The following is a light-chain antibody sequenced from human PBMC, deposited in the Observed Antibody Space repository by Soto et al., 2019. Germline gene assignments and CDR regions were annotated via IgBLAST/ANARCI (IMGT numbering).Light chain of an antibody. J-gene: IGKJ3*01. Sequence: EIVLTQSPGTLSLSPGERATLSCRASQSVTSNYLAWYQQKPGQAPRLLIYGASSRATGIPDRFSGSGSGTDFTLTISRLEPEDFAVYYCQXXDTSPPLCTFGPGTKVDIK. CDR1: QSVTSNY. CDR3: QXXDTSPPLCT. CDR2: GAS. V-gene: IGKV3-20*01.